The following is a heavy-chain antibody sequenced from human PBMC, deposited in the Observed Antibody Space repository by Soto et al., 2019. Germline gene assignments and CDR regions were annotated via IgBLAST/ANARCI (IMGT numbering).Heavy chain of an antibody. D-gene: IGHD6-6*01. V-gene: IGHV4-59*01. CDR2: IYYSGNT. CDR3: ARGYYSSSSAYYYYMDV. CDR1: GGSSSSYH. Sequence: PSETLSLTCTVSGGSSSSYHWSWIRQPPGKGLEWIGYIYYSGNTNYNPSLKSRVTISVDTSKNQFSLKVNSVTAADTAVYYCARGYYSSSSAYYYYMDVWGKGTTVTVSS. J-gene: IGHJ6*03.